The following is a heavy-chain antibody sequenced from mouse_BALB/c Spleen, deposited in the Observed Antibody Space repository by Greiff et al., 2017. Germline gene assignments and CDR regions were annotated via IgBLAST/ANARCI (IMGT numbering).Heavy chain of an antibody. CDR2: ISDGGSYT. J-gene: IGHJ2*01. CDR1: GFTFSDYY. V-gene: IGHV5-4*02. CDR3: ARDDYLDY. Sequence: EVKLMESGGGLVKPGGSLKLSCAASGFTFSDYYMYWVRQTPEKRLEWVATISDGGSYTYYPDSVKGRFTISRDNAKNNLYLQMSSLKSEDTAMYYCARDDYLDYWGQGTTLTVSS.